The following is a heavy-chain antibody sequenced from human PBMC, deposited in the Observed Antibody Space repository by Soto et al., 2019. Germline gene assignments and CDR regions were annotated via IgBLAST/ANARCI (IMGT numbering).Heavy chain of an antibody. J-gene: IGHJ6*04. V-gene: IGHV4-4*02. Sequence: QVHLLESGPGLVKPSGTLSLTCTVSGGSISSRNLWSWVRQSPGKGLEWIGEVSHSGSTNSNPSLKSRVTISLDKSNNQFSLNLESMTAADAAVYFCANTRGLGLLDAWGKGTTVVVSS. CDR2: VSHSGST. CDR3: ANTRGLGLLDA. CDR1: GGSISSRNL. D-gene: IGHD2-2*01.